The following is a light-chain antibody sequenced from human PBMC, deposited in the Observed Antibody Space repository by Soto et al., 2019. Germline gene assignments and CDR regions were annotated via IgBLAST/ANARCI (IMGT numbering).Light chain of an antibody. V-gene: IGKV1-33*01. J-gene: IGKJ2*01. CDR2: DAS. CDR1: EDITNY. Sequence: DIQMTQSPSSLSASVGDRVTITCQASEDITNYLNWYQQKPGKVPKLLIYDASNLEVGVPSRFSGSGSGTDFTFTISSLEPEDIATYYCQQYDSLPYPFGQGTKVEIK. CDR3: QQYDSLPYP.